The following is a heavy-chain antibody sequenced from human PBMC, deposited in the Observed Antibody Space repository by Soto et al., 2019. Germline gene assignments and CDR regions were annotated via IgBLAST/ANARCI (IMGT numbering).Heavy chain of an antibody. CDR1: GFTFSSYA. CDR2: ISGSGGST. J-gene: IGHJ4*02. CDR3: AKDPQQWPQGGIDY. V-gene: IGHV3-23*01. Sequence: GGSLRLSCAASGFTFSSYAMSWVRQAPGKGLEWVSAISGSGGSTYYADSVKGRFTISRDNSKNTLYLQMNSLKAEDTAVYYCAKDPQQWPQGGIDYWGQGTLVTVSS. D-gene: IGHD6-19*01.